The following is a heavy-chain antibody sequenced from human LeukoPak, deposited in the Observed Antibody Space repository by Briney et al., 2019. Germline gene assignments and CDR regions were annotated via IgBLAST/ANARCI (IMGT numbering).Heavy chain of an antibody. CDR2: IYYSGST. Sequence: PSETLSLTCTVSGGSISSYYWSWIRQPPGKGLEWIGYIYYSGSTNYNPSLKSRVTISVDTSKNQFSLKLSSVTAADTAVYYCARCYYDSSGYEPDAFDIWGQGTMVTVSS. V-gene: IGHV4-59*01. D-gene: IGHD3-22*01. J-gene: IGHJ3*02. CDR3: ARCYYDSSGYEPDAFDI. CDR1: GGSISSYY.